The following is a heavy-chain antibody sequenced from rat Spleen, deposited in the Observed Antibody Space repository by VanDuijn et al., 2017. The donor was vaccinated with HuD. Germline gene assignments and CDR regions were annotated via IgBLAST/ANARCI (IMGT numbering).Heavy chain of an antibody. CDR3: ARWGLFDY. CDR2: ISYDGSST. Sequence: EVQLVESGGGLVQPGRSLKLSCAASGFTFSDYNMAWVRQAPKKGLEWVATISYDGSSTYYRDSVKGRFTISRDNAKNTLYLQMDSLRSEDTATYYCARWGLFDYWAQGVMVTVSS. CDR1: GFTFSDYN. V-gene: IGHV5-7*01. J-gene: IGHJ2*01.